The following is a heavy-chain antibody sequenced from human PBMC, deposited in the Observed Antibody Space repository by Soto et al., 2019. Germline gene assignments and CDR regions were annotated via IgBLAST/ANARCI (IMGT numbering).Heavy chain of an antibody. CDR1: GYTFTNYW. D-gene: IGHD2-2*01. CDR2: IYPGDSDT. J-gene: IGHJ4*02. V-gene: IGHV5-51*01. CDR3: ARTHCISTSCYAGGDY. Sequence: GESLKISCKGSGYTFTNYWIGWVRQMPGKGLEWMGIIYPGDSDTRYSPSFQGQVTISADKSISTAYLQWSSLKTSDTAIYFCARTHCISTSCYAGGDYWGQGTLVTVSS.